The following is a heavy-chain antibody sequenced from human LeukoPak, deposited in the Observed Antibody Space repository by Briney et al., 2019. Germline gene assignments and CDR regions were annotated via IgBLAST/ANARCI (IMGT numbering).Heavy chain of an antibody. CDR3: ASVYSSGLFCDY. CDR1: GYTFTGYY. Sequence: ASVKVSCKASGYTFTGYYIHWVRQAPGQGPEWMGWLNPNSGDTNYAQKFQGRVTMTRDTSISTAYMELSNLRSDDTAVYYCASVYSSGLFCDYCGQGTLVTVSS. CDR2: LNPNSGDT. D-gene: IGHD6-19*01. V-gene: IGHV1-2*02. J-gene: IGHJ4*02.